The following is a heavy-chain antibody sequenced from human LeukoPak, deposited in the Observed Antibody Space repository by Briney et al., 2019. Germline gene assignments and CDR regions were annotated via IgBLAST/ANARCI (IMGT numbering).Heavy chain of an antibody. J-gene: IGHJ4*02. V-gene: IGHV3-7*01. D-gene: IGHD5-12*01. CDR1: GFIFNDFW. Sequence: GGSLRLSCTASGFIFNDFWMSWVRQAPGEGLEWVANIRQDGGAKNYVDSVKGRFTISRDNAKKSLYLQMNSLRAEDTAVYYCARDDSGYDPFFDYWGQGTLVTVSS. CDR2: IRQDGGAK. CDR3: ARDDSGYDPFFDY.